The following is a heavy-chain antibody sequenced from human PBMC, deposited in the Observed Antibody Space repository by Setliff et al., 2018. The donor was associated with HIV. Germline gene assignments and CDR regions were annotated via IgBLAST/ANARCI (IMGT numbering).Heavy chain of an antibody. CDR2: INTNTGNP. CDR3: ARDLTYYYDSSGYRSMKGTPPTPDY. Sequence: ASVKVSCKASGYTFTNYVMNWVRQAPGQGLEWMGWINTNTGNPTYAQGFTGRFVFSLDTSVSTAYLQISSLKAEDTAVYYCARDLTYYYDSSGYRSMKGTPPTPDYWGQGTLVTVSS. J-gene: IGHJ4*02. V-gene: IGHV7-4-1*02. D-gene: IGHD3-22*01. CDR1: GYTFTNYV.